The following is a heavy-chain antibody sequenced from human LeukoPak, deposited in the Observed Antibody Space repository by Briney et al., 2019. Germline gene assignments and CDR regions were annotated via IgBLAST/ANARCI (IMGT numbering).Heavy chain of an antibody. V-gene: IGHV3-23*01. CDR2: ISGSGGST. CDR1: GFTFSSYA. Sequence: GGSLRLSCAASGFTFSSYAMNWVRQAPGKGLEWVSAISGSGGSTYYADSVKGRFTISRDNSKNTLYLQMNSLRAEDTAVYFCARGLGYCTNGVCHTRFDYWGQGTLVAVSS. D-gene: IGHD2-8*01. CDR3: ARGLGYCTNGVCHTRFDY. J-gene: IGHJ4*02.